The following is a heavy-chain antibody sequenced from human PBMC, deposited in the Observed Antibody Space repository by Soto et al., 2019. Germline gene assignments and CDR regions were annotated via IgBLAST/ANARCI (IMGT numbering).Heavy chain of an antibody. Sequence: GGSLRLSCAAFGLTVSGKKYVAWVRQAPGKGLEWVSALYDVDGSFYADSVKGRFTTSSDSSKTTVYLQMNGLRPDDTAVYYCASWHEREHAYDVWGQGTTVTVAS. CDR2: LYDVDGS. CDR3: ASWHEREHAYDV. V-gene: IGHV3-53*01. CDR1: GLTVSGKKY. D-gene: IGHD1-1*01. J-gene: IGHJ3*01.